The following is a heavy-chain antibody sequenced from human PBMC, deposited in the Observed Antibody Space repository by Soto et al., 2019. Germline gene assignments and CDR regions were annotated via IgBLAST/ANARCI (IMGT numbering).Heavy chain of an antibody. D-gene: IGHD2-8*01. CDR3: ARGLRYCTNGVCYWRDY. CDR1: GYTFTSYD. J-gene: IGHJ4*02. CDR2: INAGNGNT. Sequence: ASVKVSCKASGYTFTSYDMHWVRQAPGQRLEWMGWINAGNGNTKYSQKFQGRVTMTRNTSISTAYMELSSLRSEDTAVYYCARGLRYCTNGVCYWRDYWGQGTLVTVSS. V-gene: IGHV1-3*01.